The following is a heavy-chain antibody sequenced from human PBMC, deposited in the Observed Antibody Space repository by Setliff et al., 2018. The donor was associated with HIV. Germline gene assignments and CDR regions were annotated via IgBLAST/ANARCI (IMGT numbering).Heavy chain of an antibody. J-gene: IGHJ4*02. CDR2: VDYTGST. CDR1: GGSISTSNYY. D-gene: IGHD2-21*02. V-gene: IGHV4-39*07. CDR3: ARQGYIVVVTFFDY. Sequence: LSLTCTVSGGSISTSNYYWGWVRQPPGKELEWVGNVDYTGSTYYNPSLKSRVTISVDTSKNQFSLRLNSVTAADTAVYYCARQGYIVVVTFFDYWGQGTLVTVSS.